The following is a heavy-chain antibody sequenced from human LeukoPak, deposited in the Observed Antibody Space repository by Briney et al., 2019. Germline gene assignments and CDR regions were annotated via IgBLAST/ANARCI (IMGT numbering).Heavy chain of an antibody. D-gene: IGHD2-15*01. CDR3: ARKAFCTGGSCYVSSDYYYVDV. J-gene: IGHJ6*03. CDR2: IRYDGSNK. Sequence: PGGSLRLSCAATGFTFRNYGMHWVRQAPGKGLEGVAFIRYDGSNKYYADSVKGRFTISRDDSKNTLNLQMDSLRPEDTAVYYCARKAFCTGGSCYVSSDYYYVDVWGKGTTIIVS. CDR1: GFTFRNYG. V-gene: IGHV3-30*02.